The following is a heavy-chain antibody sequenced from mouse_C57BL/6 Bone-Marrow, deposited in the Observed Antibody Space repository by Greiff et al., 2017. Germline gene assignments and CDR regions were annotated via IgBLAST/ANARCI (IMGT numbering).Heavy chain of an antibody. CDR3: ARPKRGNYFDY. Sequence: EVKLVESGGALVKPGGSLKLSCAASGFTFSSYGMSWVRQTPDTRLELVATISSGGSYTYYPDSVTGRFTFSRDNAKNTLYLQMSSLKYEDTAMYYCARPKRGNYFDYWGQSTTLTVSA. CDR2: ISSGGSYT. J-gene: IGHJ2*01. V-gene: IGHV5-6*01. CDR1: GFTFSSYG.